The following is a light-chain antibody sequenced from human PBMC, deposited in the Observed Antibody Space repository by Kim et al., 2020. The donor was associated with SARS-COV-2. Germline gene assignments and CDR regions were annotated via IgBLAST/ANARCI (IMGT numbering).Light chain of an antibody. CDR3: QQYGSSPIT. Sequence: ENVLTQSPDTLSLSPGERATLSCRASQSVSSSYLAWYQQKPGQAPRLLIYGAFNRATGIPDRFSGSGSGTDFTLTISRPEPEDFTVYYCQQYGSSPITFGQGTRLEIK. V-gene: IGKV3-20*01. CDR1: QSVSSSY. CDR2: GAF. J-gene: IGKJ5*01.